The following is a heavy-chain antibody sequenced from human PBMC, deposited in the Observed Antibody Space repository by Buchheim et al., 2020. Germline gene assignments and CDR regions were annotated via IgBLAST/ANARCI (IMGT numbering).Heavy chain of an antibody. Sequence: QVQLQESGPGLVKPSETLSLTCTVSGGSISTYYWSWIRQPPGKGLEWIGYIFYSGSTNYNPSLKSRVTISVDTSKNQFSLKLSSVTAADTAVYYCARGAIYGLFPFDPWGQGTL. D-gene: IGHD2/OR15-2a*01. CDR2: IFYSGST. V-gene: IGHV4-59*08. CDR3: ARGAIYGLFPFDP. J-gene: IGHJ5*02. CDR1: GGSISTYY.